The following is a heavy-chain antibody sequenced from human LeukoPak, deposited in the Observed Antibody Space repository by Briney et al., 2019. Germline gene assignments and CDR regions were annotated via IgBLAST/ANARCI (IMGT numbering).Heavy chain of an antibody. CDR1: GFTFSTYW. CDR3: AGAPDFILMYGFDY. Sequence: GGSLRLSCAASGFTFSTYWMHWVRQAPGKGLVGVSRINGDGSTTNYADSVKGRFTISRDNAKNTVYLQMNSLRAEDTAVYYCAGAPDFILMYGFDYWGQGALVTVSS. CDR2: INGDGSTT. D-gene: IGHD2-15*01. V-gene: IGHV3-74*01. J-gene: IGHJ4*02.